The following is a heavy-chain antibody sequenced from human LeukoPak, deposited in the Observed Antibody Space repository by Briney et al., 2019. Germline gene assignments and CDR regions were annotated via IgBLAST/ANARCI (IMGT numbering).Heavy chain of an antibody. CDR3: AKSLYGGCDY. V-gene: IGHV3-23*01. CDR1: EFTFSSYW. D-gene: IGHD3-16*02. J-gene: IGHJ4*02. Sequence: GGSLRLSCAASEFTFSSYWMSWVRQAPGKGLEWVSGVNGNGGSTSYADSVKGRFTIFRDNSKNTVYLQMNSLRVEDTAVYYCAKSLYGGCDYWGQGTVVTVSS. CDR2: VNGNGGST.